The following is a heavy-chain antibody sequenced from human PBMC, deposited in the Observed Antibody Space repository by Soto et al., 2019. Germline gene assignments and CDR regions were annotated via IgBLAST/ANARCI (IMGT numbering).Heavy chain of an antibody. CDR1: GGSFSGYY. D-gene: IGHD3-10*01. V-gene: IGHV4-34*01. Sequence: SETLSLTCAVYGGSFSGYYWSWIRQPPGKGLEWIGEINHSGSTNYNPSLKSRVTISVDTSKNQFSLKLSSVTAADTAVYYCARSWFGELLSTKGYYFDYWGQGTLVTVSS. J-gene: IGHJ4*02. CDR2: INHSGST. CDR3: ARSWFGELLSTKGYYFDY.